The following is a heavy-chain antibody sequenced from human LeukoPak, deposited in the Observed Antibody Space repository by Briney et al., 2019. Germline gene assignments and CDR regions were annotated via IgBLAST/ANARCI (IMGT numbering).Heavy chain of an antibody. J-gene: IGHJ6*02. CDR1: GYTFTSYG. V-gene: IGHV1-18*01. CDR3: ARERVSSRGFDGGMDV. Sequence: GASVKVSCKASGYTFTSYGISWVRQAPGQGLEWMGWISAYNGNTNYAQKLQGRVTMTTDTSTSTAYMELRSLRSDDTAVYYCARERVSSRGFDGGMDVWGQGTTVTASS. CDR2: ISAYNGNT. D-gene: IGHD3-22*01.